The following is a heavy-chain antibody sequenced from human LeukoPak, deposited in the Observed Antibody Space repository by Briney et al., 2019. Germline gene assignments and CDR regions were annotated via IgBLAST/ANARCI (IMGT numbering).Heavy chain of an antibody. CDR3: ARDQASYYYDSSGPIDY. CDR1: GSTFSSYS. D-gene: IGHD3-22*01. Sequence: GGSLRLSCAASGSTFSSYSMNWVRQAPGKGLEWVSSISSSSSYIYYADSVKGRFTISRDNAKNSLYLQMNSLRAEDTAVYYCARDQASYYYDSSGPIDYWGQGTLVTVSS. CDR2: ISSSSSYI. V-gene: IGHV3-21*01. J-gene: IGHJ4*02.